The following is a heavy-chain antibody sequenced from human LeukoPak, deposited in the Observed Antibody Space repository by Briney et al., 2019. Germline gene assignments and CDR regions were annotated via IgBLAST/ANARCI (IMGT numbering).Heavy chain of an antibody. CDR3: TRRGYYDSSGYHKDY. CDR1: GFTFSGSA. V-gene: IGHV3-73*01. Sequence: PGGSLRLSCAASGFTFSGSAMHGVRQASAKGREWVGRVRSKAKSYPTAYAPSVKGRFTISRDDSKNTAYLQMNSLKTEHTAVYYCTRRGYYDSSGYHKDYWGQGTLVTVSS. D-gene: IGHD3-22*01. J-gene: IGHJ4*02. CDR2: VRSKAKSYPT.